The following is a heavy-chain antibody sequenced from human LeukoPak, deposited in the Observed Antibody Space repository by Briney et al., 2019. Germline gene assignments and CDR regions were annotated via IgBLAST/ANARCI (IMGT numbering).Heavy chain of an antibody. CDR1: GYTLTELS. CDR3: ATGLSGYPYYYYYYYMDV. Sequence: GASVKVSCKVSGYTLTELSMHWVRQAPGKGLEWVGGFDPEDGETIYAQKFQGRVTMTEDTSTDTAYMELSSLRSEDTAVYYCATGLSGYPYYYYYYYMDVWGKGTTVTVSS. J-gene: IGHJ6*03. V-gene: IGHV1-24*01. CDR2: FDPEDGET. D-gene: IGHD3-3*01.